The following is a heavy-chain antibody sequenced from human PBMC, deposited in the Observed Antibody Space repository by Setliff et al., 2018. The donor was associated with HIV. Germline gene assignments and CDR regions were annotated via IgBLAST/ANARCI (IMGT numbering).Heavy chain of an antibody. CDR3: AREKSPVLEYFDWLKPRHVFDV. CDR2: IAPNLRMP. Sequence: GASVKVSCKTSGGTFNTYPIAWVRQAPGQGLEWMGGIAPNLRMPNHIQKFKGRLTITADESTSTVYMELTNLRSEDTAMYYCAREKSPVLEYFDWLKPRHVFDVWGQGTVVTVSS. D-gene: IGHD3-9*01. V-gene: IGHV1-69*10. CDR1: GGTFNTYP. J-gene: IGHJ3*01.